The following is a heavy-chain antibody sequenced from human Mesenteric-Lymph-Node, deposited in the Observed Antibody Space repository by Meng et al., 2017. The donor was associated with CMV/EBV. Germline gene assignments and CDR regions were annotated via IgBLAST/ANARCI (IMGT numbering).Heavy chain of an antibody. Sequence: GGSLRLSCAASGFTFSSYSMDWVRQAPGKGLEWVSSITSSSGYMYYADSVKGRFIISRDNAKNSLYLQMNSLRAEDTALYYCAKDRGSWSGDAFDIWGQGTMVTVSS. V-gene: IGHV3-21*04. J-gene: IGHJ3*02. CDR1: GFTFSSYS. CDR3: AKDRGSWSGDAFDI. CDR2: ITSSSGYM. D-gene: IGHD3-3*01.